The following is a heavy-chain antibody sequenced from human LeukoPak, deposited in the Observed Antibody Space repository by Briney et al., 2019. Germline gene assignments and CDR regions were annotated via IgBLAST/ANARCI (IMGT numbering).Heavy chain of an antibody. Sequence: PGGSLRLSCAASGFTLSSCGMHWVRQAPGKGLEWVAVIWYDGSKTYYADSVKGRFTISRDNSKNTLYLQMNSLRAEDTAVYYCARLNGASRAFDIWGQGTMVTVSS. CDR1: GFTLSSCG. CDR3: ARLNGASRAFDI. J-gene: IGHJ3*02. CDR2: IWYDGSKT. D-gene: IGHD2-8*01. V-gene: IGHV3-33*08.